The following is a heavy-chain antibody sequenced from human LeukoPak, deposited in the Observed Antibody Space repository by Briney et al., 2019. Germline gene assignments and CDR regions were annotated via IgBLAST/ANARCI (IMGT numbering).Heavy chain of an antibody. CDR1: GGSISSSSYC. CDR2: INYSGRT. CDR3: AREGGFYRPLDY. Sequence: PSETLSLTCSVSGGSISSSSYCWGWIRQPPGKGLEWIGSINYSGRTDYNPSLKSRVTISIDTSKNQFSLKQRSVTAADTAVYYCAREGGFYRPLDYSGQGTLVTVSS. J-gene: IGHJ4*02. V-gene: IGHV4-39*07. D-gene: IGHD3-3*01.